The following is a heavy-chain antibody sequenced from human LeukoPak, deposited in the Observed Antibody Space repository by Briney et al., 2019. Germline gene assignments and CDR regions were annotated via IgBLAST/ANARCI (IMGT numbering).Heavy chain of an antibody. CDR3: ARYGALDY. V-gene: IGHV3-7*04. D-gene: IGHD4-17*01. J-gene: IGHJ4*02. CDR2: INQDGSEK. Sequence: GGSLRLSCAASGFTFSSYWMSWVRQAPGKGLQWVANINQDGSEKYYVDSVKGRFTISRDNAKNSLYLQMKSLRTEDTAVYYCARYGALDYWGQGTLVTVAT. CDR1: GFTFSSYW.